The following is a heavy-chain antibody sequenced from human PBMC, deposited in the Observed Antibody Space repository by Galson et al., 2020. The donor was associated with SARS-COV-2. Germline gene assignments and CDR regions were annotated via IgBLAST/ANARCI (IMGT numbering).Heavy chain of an antibody. J-gene: IGHJ4*02. CDR3: ARNDGGYDY. CDR1: GGSIGSYF. Sequence: SETLSLTCTVSGGSIGSYFWTWIRQPPGKGLEWIGYVYYSGSTNYNPSLKSRLIMSVDTSKNQFSLELSSVTASDTAVYYCARNDGGYDYGGQGILVTVSS. D-gene: IGHD5-12*01. V-gene: IGHV4-59*01. CDR2: VYYSGST.